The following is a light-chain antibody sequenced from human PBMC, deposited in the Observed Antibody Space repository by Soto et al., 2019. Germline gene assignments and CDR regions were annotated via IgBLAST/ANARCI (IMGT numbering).Light chain of an antibody. Sequence: DIRMTQSPSSLSASVGDRVTITCQASQDISKYLNWYQQKPGKAPKLLIYDASNLETGVPSRFSGSGSGTDFTFTISSLQPEDIATYYCQQCDNLPPAFGGGTKVEIK. CDR2: DAS. CDR3: QQCDNLPPA. CDR1: QDISKY. V-gene: IGKV1-33*01. J-gene: IGKJ4*01.